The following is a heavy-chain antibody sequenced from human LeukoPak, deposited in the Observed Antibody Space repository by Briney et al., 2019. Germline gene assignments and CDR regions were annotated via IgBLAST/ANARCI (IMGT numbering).Heavy chain of an antibody. D-gene: IGHD3-22*01. J-gene: IGHJ4*02. CDR1: GFTFSSYS. Sequence: GGSLRLSCAASGFTFSSYSMNWVRQAPGKGLEWVSSISSSSSYIYYADSVKGRFTISRDNAKNSLYLQMNSLRAEDTAVYYCARDKGYYDSSGYWYYWGQGTLVTVSS. V-gene: IGHV3-21*01. CDR2: ISSSSSYI. CDR3: ARDKGYYDSSGYWYY.